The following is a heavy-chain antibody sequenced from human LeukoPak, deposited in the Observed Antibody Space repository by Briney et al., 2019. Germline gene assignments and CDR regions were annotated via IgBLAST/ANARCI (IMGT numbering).Heavy chain of an antibody. J-gene: IGHJ4*02. D-gene: IGHD5-24*01. Sequence: GGSLRLSCAASGFTFSSYAMHWVRQAPGKGLEWVAIISYDGSYKYYADSVKGRFTISRDNSKNTLYLQMNSLRAEDTAVYYCARDLAERWLQFIFDYWGQGTLVTVSS. V-gene: IGHV3-30*04. CDR1: GFTFSSYA. CDR3: ARDLAERWLQFIFDY. CDR2: ISYDGSYK.